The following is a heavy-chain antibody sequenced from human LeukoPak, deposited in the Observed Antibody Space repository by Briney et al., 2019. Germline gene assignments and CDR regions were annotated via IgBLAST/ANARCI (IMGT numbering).Heavy chain of an antibody. Sequence: GASVKVSCKASGYTFTSYGISWVRQAPGQGLEWVGWISAYNCNTNYAQKLQGRVTMTTDTSTSTAYMELRSLRSDDTAVYYCARGPRLHLMTTVPKSYYYYGMDVWGQGTTVTVSS. CDR2: ISAYNCNT. D-gene: IGHD4-17*01. CDR1: GYTFTSYG. J-gene: IGHJ6*02. V-gene: IGHV1-18*01. CDR3: ARGPRLHLMTTVPKSYYYYGMDV.